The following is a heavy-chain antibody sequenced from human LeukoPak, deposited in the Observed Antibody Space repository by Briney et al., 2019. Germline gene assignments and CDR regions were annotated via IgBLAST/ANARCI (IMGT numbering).Heavy chain of an antibody. CDR2: ISGSGSGGST. CDR1: GFTFSSSA. D-gene: IGHD3-10*02. V-gene: IGHV3-23*01. CDR3: AELGITMIGGV. Sequence: GGSPRLSCAASGFTFSSSAMSWVRQAPGKGLEWVSSISGSGSGGSTYYADSVKGRFTISRDNSKNTLYLQMNSLRAEDTAVYYCAELGITMIGGVWGKGTTVTISS. J-gene: IGHJ6*04.